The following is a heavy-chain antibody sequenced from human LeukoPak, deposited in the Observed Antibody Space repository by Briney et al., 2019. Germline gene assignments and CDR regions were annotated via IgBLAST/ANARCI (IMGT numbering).Heavy chain of an antibody. V-gene: IGHV3-66*01. J-gene: IGHJ4*02. Sequence: GGSLRLSCAASGFTVSSNYMSWVRQAPGKGLEWVSVIYSGGSTYYADSVKGRFTISRDNSKNTLNLKMNSLRAEDTAVYYCARGGDGYNRYYFDYWGQGNLVTVSS. CDR1: GFTVSSNY. D-gene: IGHD5-24*01. CDR2: IYSGGST. CDR3: ARGGDGYNRYYFDY.